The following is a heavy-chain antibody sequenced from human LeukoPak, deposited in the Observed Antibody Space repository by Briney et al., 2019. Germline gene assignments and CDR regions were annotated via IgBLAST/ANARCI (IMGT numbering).Heavy chain of an antibody. CDR3: ANSYSSSSAFYFDY. Sequence: PGGSLSLSCAASGFSFDTYSMNWVRQTPGKGMEWVSSISDSGSKTYYADSVTGRFTISRDNSKNTVYLQLNSLRAEDTAIYYCANSYSSSSAFYFDYWGQGTLVTVSS. V-gene: IGHV3-23*01. J-gene: IGHJ4*02. D-gene: IGHD6-6*01. CDR1: GFSFDTYS. CDR2: ISDSGSKT.